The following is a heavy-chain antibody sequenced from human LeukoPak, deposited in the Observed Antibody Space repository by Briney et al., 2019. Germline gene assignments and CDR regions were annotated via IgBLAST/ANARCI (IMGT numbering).Heavy chain of an antibody. D-gene: IGHD5-24*01. V-gene: IGHV3-33*06. J-gene: IGHJ6*03. CDR1: GFTFSAYG. CDR2: IWYDGGNK. CDR3: AKDGPEIVDAYYYYMDV. Sequence: PGRSLRLSCAASGFTFSAYGMHWVRQAPGKGLEWVAIIWYDGGNKYYADSVKGRFTISRGNSKNTLFLQMNSLRVEDTAVYYCAKDGPEIVDAYYYYMDVWGKGTTVTVSS.